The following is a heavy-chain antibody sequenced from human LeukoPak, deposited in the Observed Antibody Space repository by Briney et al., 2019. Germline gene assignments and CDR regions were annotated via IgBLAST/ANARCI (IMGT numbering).Heavy chain of an antibody. CDR3: ARDGADYYGMDI. Sequence: GGSLRLSCAASGFTFSTYPMHWVRQAPGKGLEWVALISYDGSKTYYADSVKGRFTISRDNSKNTMYLQMNSLRAEDTAVYYCARDGADYYGMDIWGQGTTVTVSS. J-gene: IGHJ6*02. V-gene: IGHV3-30-3*01. D-gene: IGHD3-16*01. CDR2: ISYDGSKT. CDR1: GFTFSTYP.